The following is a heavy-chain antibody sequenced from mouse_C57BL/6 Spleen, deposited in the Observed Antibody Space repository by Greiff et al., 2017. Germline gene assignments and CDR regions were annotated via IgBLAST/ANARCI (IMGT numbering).Heavy chain of an antibody. J-gene: IGHJ1*03. D-gene: IGHD1-1*01. CDR3: ARNYGSSYVGYFDV. CDR1: GYTFTSYW. V-gene: IGHV1-61*01. Sequence: QVQLKQPGAELVRPGSSVKLSCKASGYTFTSYWMDWVKQRPGQGLEWIGNIYPSDSETHYNQKFKDKATLTVDKSSSTAYMQLSSLTSEDSAVYYCARNYGSSYVGYFDVWGTGTTVTVSS. CDR2: IYPSDSET.